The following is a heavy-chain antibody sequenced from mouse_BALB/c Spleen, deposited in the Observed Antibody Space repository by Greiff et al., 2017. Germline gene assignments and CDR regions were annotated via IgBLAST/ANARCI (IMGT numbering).Heavy chain of an antibody. CDR1: GFTFSSFG. Sequence: EVKLVESGGGLVQPGGSRKLSCAASGFTFSSFGMHWVRQAPEKGLEWVAYISSGSSTIYYADTVKGRFTISRDNPKNTLFLQMTSLRSEDTAMYYCARLGYDGAMDYWGQGTSVTVSS. CDR2: ISSGSSTI. J-gene: IGHJ4*01. V-gene: IGHV5-17*02. D-gene: IGHD2-2*01. CDR3: ARLGYDGAMDY.